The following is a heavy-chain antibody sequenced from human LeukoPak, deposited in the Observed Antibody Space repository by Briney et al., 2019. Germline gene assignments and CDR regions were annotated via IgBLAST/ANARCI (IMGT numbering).Heavy chain of an antibody. CDR1: GFTFTRCS. J-gene: IGHJ3*02. Sequence: GGSLRLSCAASGFTFTRCSMNWVRQAPWKGLEWVSSISSSSSYIYYADSAKGRFTISRDNAKNSLYLQLNSLRAEDTAVYYCARNRDTAMVLDAFDIWGQGTMVTVSS. CDR2: ISSSSSYI. D-gene: IGHD5-18*01. V-gene: IGHV3-21*01. CDR3: ARNRDTAMVLDAFDI.